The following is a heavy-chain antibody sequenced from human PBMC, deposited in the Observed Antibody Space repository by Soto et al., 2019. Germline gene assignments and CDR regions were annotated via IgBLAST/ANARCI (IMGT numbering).Heavy chain of an antibody. CDR2: ISGGGGST. V-gene: IGHV3-23*01. CDR3: AKVSLGALTFTDYYYYGLDV. Sequence: GGSLRLSCAASGFTFSTYAMNWVRQAPGKGLEWVSSISGGGGSTYYADSVKGRVTISRDNSKKTLYLQMNSLRAEDTAVYYCAKVSLGALTFTDYYYYGLDVWDQGTTVTVSS. D-gene: IGHD1-26*01. CDR1: GFTFSTYA. J-gene: IGHJ6*02.